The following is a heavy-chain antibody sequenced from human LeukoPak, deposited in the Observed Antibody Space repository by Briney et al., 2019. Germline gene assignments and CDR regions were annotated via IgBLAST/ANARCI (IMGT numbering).Heavy chain of an antibody. D-gene: IGHD5-12*01. V-gene: IGHV3-30*02. Sequence: GGSLRLSCAASGFTFSTHGMHWVRQAPGKGLESVAFIQFDGSNKYFLESVKGRFTISRDNSMTTVYLQMNSLRAEDTAVYYCAKPDYSGYGLHYGMDVWGQGTTVTVSS. CDR2: IQFDGSNK. J-gene: IGHJ6*02. CDR3: AKPDYSGYGLHYGMDV. CDR1: GFTFSTHG.